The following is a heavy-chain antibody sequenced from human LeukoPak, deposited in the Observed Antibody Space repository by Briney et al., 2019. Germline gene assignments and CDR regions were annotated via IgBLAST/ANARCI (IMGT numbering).Heavy chain of an antibody. V-gene: IGHV3-7*01. CDR2: IKQDGSEK. CDR1: GFTFSSYW. CDR3: ARDKVGGVVAASPFDP. J-gene: IGHJ5*02. D-gene: IGHD2-15*01. Sequence: GGSLRLSCAASGFTFSSYWMSWVRQAPGKGLEWVANIKQDGSEKYYVDSVKGRFTISRDNAKNSLYLQMNSLGAEDTAVYYCARDKVGGVVAASPFDPWGQGTLVTVSS.